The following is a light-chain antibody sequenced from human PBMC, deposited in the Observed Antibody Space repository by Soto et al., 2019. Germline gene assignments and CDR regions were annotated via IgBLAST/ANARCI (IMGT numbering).Light chain of an antibody. Sequence: QSALTQPRSVSGSPGQSVTISCTGTSSDIGYYNYVSWYQQRPGKAPKLMIYEVNQRPSGVPDRFFGSKSGNTASLTISGLQAEDEADYYCCSYAGNSLVFGGGTKLTVL. CDR2: EVN. V-gene: IGLV2-11*01. J-gene: IGLJ2*01. CDR3: CSYAGNSLV. CDR1: SSDIGYYNY.